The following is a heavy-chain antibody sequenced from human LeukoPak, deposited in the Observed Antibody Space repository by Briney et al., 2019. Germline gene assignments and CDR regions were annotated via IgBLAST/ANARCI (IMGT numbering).Heavy chain of an antibody. V-gene: IGHV4-39*07. CDR2: IYYSGST. J-gene: IGHJ3*02. CDR1: GGSISSSTYY. Sequence: PSETLSLTCTVSGGSISSSTYYWGWIRQPPGKRLEWIGSIYYSGSTYYNPSLKSRVTISIDTSKNQFSLKLNSAIAADTAVYYCARDNGYSSGWDAFDIWGQGTMVTVSS. CDR3: ARDNGYSSGWDAFDI. D-gene: IGHD6-19*01.